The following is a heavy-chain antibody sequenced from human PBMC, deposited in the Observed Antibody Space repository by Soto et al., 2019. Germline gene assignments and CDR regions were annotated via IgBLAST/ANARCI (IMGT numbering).Heavy chain of an antibody. CDR2: IYWNDDN. CDR3: AHGSGWLLDY. V-gene: IGHV2-5*01. Sequence: QITLKESGPTLVTPTQTLTLTCTFSGFSLSDTAVGVGWIRQPPGKALEWLALIYWNDDNKYSPSLKTRLTITKDTSKTQVVLTMTNMDPVDTATYHCAHGSGWLLDYWGQGILVTVSS. D-gene: IGHD6-19*01. J-gene: IGHJ4*02. CDR1: GFSLSDTAVG.